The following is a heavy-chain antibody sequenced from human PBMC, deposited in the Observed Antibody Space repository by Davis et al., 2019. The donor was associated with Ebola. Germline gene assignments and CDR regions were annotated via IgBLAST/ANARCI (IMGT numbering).Heavy chain of an antibody. CDR3: ARGWFGELVYYYGMDV. D-gene: IGHD3-10*01. V-gene: IGHV1-2*06. Sequence: AASVKVSCKASGYTFTGYYMHWVRQAPGQGLEWMGRINPNSGGTNYAQKFQGRVTMTRDTSISTAYMELSRLRSDDTAVYYCARGWFGELVYYYGMDVWGKGTTVTVSS. J-gene: IGHJ6*04. CDR1: GYTFTGYY. CDR2: INPNSGGT.